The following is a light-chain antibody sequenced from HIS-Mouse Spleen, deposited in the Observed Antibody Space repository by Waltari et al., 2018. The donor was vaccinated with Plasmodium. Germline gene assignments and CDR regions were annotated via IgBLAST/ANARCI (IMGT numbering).Light chain of an antibody. CDR3: QAWDSSTVV. J-gene: IGLJ2*01. CDR1: NLGDKY. V-gene: IGLV3-1*01. Sequence: SYELTQPPSVSVSPGQTASIPCPGGNLGDKYACWYQQKPGQSPVLVIYQDSKRPSGIPERFSGSNSGNTATLTISGTQAMDEADYYCQAWDSSTVVFGGGTKLTVL. CDR2: QDS.